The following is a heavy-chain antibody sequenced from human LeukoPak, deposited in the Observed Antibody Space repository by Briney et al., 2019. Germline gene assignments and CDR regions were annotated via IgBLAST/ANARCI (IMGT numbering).Heavy chain of an antibody. CDR2: ISGSGGST. CDR1: GFTFSSYS. CDR3: SREGQKWLGDAFDI. D-gene: IGHD6-19*01. J-gene: IGHJ3*02. Sequence: GGSLRPSCAASGFTFSSYSMSWVRHAPGKGLEWVSGISGSGGSTYYADSVKGRFTISRDNSKNTLYLQMNGLRAEDTAVYYCSREGQKWLGDAFDIWGQGTMVTVSS. V-gene: IGHV3-23*01.